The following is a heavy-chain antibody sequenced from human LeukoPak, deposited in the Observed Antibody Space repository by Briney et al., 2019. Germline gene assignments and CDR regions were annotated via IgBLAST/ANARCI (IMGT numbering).Heavy chain of an antibody. D-gene: IGHD2-15*01. Sequence: ASVKLSCKASGYTFTGYYLHWVRKAPGQGLEWMGWSNPNSGGTNYAHKFQGRVTMTRDTSISTAYMELSRLTSDDTAVYYCARDDGFCRGVACYGKFDYWGQGTLVTVSS. CDR1: GYTFTGYY. CDR3: ARDDGFCRGVACYGKFDY. CDR2: SNPNSGGT. V-gene: IGHV1-2*02. J-gene: IGHJ4*02.